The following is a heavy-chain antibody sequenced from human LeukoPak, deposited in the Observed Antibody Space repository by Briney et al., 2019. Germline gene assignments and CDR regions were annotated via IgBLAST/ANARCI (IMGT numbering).Heavy chain of an antibody. V-gene: IGHV1-18*01. J-gene: IGHJ4*02. CDR1: GYIFTNYG. CDR2: ISVYNGNT. Sequence: ASVKVSCKASGYIFTNYGFSWVRQAPGQGLEWMGWISVYNGNTQYAQKLQGRVTLTTDTSTTTAYMELRSLRSDDTAVYYCARDHSSSCQLFDYWGQGALVTVSS. D-gene: IGHD6-13*01. CDR3: ARDHSSSCQLFDY.